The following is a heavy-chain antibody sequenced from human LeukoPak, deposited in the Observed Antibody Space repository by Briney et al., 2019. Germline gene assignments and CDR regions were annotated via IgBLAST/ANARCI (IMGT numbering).Heavy chain of an antibody. CDR3: ARSARSGYYRGLFDP. D-gene: IGHD3-3*01. CDR1: GYTFTSYD. V-gene: IGHV1-8*03. J-gene: IGHJ5*02. Sequence: GASVTVSCKASGYTFTSYDINWVRQATGQGLEWMGWMNPNNGNTGYAQKFQGRVTITRNTSISTAYMELSSLRSEDTAVYYCARSARSGYYRGLFDPWGQGTLVTVSS. CDR2: MNPNNGNT.